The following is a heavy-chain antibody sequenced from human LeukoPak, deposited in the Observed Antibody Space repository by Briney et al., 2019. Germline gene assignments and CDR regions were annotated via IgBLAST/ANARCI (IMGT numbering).Heavy chain of an antibody. J-gene: IGHJ6*02. CDR2: ISYDGSNK. D-gene: IGHD3-16*01. V-gene: IGHV3-30*18. CDR3: AKDRDYDYVWGSSGMDV. Sequence: GGSLRLSCAASGFTFSSYGMHWVRQAPGKGLEWVAVISYDGSNKYYADSVKGRFTISRDNSKNTLYLQMNSLRAEDTAVYYCAKDRDYDYVWGSSGMDVWGQGTTVTVSS. CDR1: GFTFSSYG.